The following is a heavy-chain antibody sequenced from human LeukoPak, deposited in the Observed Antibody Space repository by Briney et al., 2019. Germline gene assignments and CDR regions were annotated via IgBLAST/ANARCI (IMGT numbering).Heavy chain of an antibody. V-gene: IGHV3-30*18. CDR3: AKDADTATIIYWYFDL. CDR2: ISDDGSNK. D-gene: IGHD5-18*01. CDR1: GFTFTAYG. Sequence: GRSLRLSCAASGFTFTAYGMHWVRQAPGKGLEWVAVISDDGSNKYYAGSVKGRFTISRDNSKNTLYLQMNSLRLEDTALYYCAKDADTATIIYWYFDLWGRGTLVTVSS. J-gene: IGHJ2*01.